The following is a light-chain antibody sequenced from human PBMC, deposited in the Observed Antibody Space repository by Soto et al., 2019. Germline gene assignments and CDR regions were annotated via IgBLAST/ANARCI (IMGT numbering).Light chain of an antibody. CDR2: AAS. CDR3: QQYNTYST. Sequence: DIHMTQSPSSLSASVGDRVIITCRTSQSISNYLNWYQHKPGKAPKVLISAASNLQSGVPSRFSGSGSGTVFTLTISSLQPDDFATYYCQQYNTYSTFGQGTRLEIK. J-gene: IGKJ5*01. V-gene: IGKV1-39*01. CDR1: QSISNY.